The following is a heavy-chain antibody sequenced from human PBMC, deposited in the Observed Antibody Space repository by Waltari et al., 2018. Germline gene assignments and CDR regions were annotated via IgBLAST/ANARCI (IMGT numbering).Heavy chain of an antibody. CDR2: IIPIFGTA. Sequence: QVQLVQSGAEVKKPGSSVKVSCKASGGTFSSYAISWVRQAPGQGLEWMGGIIPIFGTANYAQKFQGRVTITADESTSTAYMELSSLRSEDTAVYYCASCRDGRTRYYYYYYMDVWGKGTTVTISS. CDR1: GGTFSSYA. D-gene: IGHD2-15*01. V-gene: IGHV1-69*12. J-gene: IGHJ6*03. CDR3: ASCRDGRTRYYYYYYMDV.